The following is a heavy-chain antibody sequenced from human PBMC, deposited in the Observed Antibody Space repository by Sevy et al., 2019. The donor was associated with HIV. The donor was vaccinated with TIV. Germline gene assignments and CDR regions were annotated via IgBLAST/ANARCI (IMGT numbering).Heavy chain of an antibody. Sequence: GGSLRLSCAASGFTFSSYAMHWVRQAPGKGLEWVAVISYDGSNKYYADSVKGRFTISRDNSKNTLYLQMNSLRAEDTAVYYCASLGGSGSYHFFDYWGQGTLVTVSS. CDR3: ASLGGSGSYHFFDY. CDR1: GFTFSSYA. V-gene: IGHV3-30*04. CDR2: ISYDGSNK. D-gene: IGHD3-10*01. J-gene: IGHJ4*02.